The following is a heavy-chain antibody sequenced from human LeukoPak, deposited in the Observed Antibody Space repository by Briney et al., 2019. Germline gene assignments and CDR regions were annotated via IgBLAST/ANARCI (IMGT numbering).Heavy chain of an antibody. CDR1: GYTFTGYY. CDR3: ARDNLIWGREDTNWFDP. CDR2: INPNSGGT. D-gene: IGHD3-16*01. V-gene: IGHV1-2*02. Sequence: GASVKVSCKASGYTFTGYYMHWVRQAPGQGLEWMGWINPNSGGTNYAQKFQGRVTMTRDTSISTAYMELSRLRSDDTAVYYCARDNLIWGREDTNWFDPWGQGTLVTVSS. J-gene: IGHJ5*02.